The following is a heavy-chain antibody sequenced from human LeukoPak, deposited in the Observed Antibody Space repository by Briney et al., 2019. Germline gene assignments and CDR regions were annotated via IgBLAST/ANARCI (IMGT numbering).Heavy chain of an antibody. CDR1: GFTFSSYW. CDR2: IKQDGSGK. Sequence: PGGSLRLSCAAFGFTFSSYWMSWVRQAPGKGLEWVANIKQDGSGKYYVDSVKGRFTISRDNAKNSLYLQMSSLRAEDTAVYYCVRGKDYDFWSGYQAGFDYWGQGTLVTVSS. CDR3: VRGKDYDFWSGYQAGFDY. V-gene: IGHV3-7*01. D-gene: IGHD3-3*01. J-gene: IGHJ4*02.